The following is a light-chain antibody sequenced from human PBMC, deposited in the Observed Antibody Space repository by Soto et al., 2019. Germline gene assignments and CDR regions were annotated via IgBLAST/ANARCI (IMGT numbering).Light chain of an antibody. Sequence: QSALAQPASLSGSPGQSVTISCTGTSSDVGAYNSVSWYQQHPDKSPQLMIYKGTQRPSGVSNRFSGSTSGNAASLTISGIQAGDADDYFCCSSAPKSTYVFGTGTKLTVL. CDR1: SSDVGAYNS. J-gene: IGLJ1*01. CDR2: KGT. CDR3: CSSAPKSTYV. V-gene: IGLV2-23*01.